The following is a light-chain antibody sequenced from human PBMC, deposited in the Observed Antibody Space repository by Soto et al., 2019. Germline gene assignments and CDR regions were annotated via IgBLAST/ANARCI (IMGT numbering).Light chain of an antibody. V-gene: IGLV2-14*01. J-gene: IGLJ2*01. Sequence: QSALTQPASVSGSPGQSITISCTGTSSDVGGHNYVSWYQQHPGKAPKLLIYEVRVRPSGVSIRFSGSKSANTASLTISGLQAEDEADYYCWSYAGNTIFVFGGGTKLTVL. CDR3: WSYAGNTIFV. CDR1: SSDVGGHNY. CDR2: EVR.